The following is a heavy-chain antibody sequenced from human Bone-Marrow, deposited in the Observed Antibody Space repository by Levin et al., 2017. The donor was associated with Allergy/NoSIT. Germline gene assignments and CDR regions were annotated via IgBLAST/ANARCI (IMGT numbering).Heavy chain of an antibody. D-gene: IGHD2-21*01. Sequence: GESLKISCAASGFTFSDYLMTWVRQAPGKGLEWISGISYSGANTYYADSIKGRFTISRDNSKKKVYLEMHSLRAGDTAVYYCAKEGCGGDCFEYFHHWGQGTLVTVSS. V-gene: IGHV3-23*01. J-gene: IGHJ1*01. CDR1: GFTFSDYL. CDR3: AKEGCGGDCFEYFHH. CDR2: ISYSGANT.